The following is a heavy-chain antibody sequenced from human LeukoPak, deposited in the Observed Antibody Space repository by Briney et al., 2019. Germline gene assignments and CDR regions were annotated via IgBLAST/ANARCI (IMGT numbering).Heavy chain of an antibody. J-gene: IGHJ4*02. CDR1: GFTFSDYY. CDR2: IYSGGST. CDR3: ASHASGYSSSWSPFDY. D-gene: IGHD6-13*01. V-gene: IGHV3-53*01. Sequence: GGSLRLSCAASGFTFSDYYMSWIRQAPGKGLEWVSVIYSGGSTYYADSVKGRFTISRDNSKNTLYLQMNSLRAEDTAVYYCASHASGYSSSWSPFDYWGQGTLVTVSS.